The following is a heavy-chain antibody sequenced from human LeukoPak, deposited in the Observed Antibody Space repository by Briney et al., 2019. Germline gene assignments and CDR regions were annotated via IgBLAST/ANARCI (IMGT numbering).Heavy chain of an antibody. CDR3: ARRYCSGGRCPNYFDY. CDR2: IRYDGSNK. CDR1: GFTFSSYG. D-gene: IGHD2-15*01. Sequence: PGGSLRLSCAASGFTFSSYGMHWVRQAAGKGLEWVASIRYDGSNKYYADSVKGRFTISRDNSKNTLYLQMDSLRAEDTAVYYCARRYCSGGRCPNYFDYWGQGTLVTVFS. V-gene: IGHV3-30*02. J-gene: IGHJ4*02.